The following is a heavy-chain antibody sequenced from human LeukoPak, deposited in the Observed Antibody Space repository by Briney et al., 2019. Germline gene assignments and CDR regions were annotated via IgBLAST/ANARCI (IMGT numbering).Heavy chain of an antibody. V-gene: IGHV5-51*01. CDR2: IYPSDSET. Sequence: GESLKISCKGSGYSFTSYWIGWVRQVPGKGLEWMGNIYPSDSETRYSPSFQGQVTISVDKSISTAYLQWSSLKASDTAMYYCARLSIAARRDRYGMDVWGQGTTVTVSS. D-gene: IGHD6-6*01. CDR3: ARLSIAARRDRYGMDV. J-gene: IGHJ6*02. CDR1: GYSFTSYW.